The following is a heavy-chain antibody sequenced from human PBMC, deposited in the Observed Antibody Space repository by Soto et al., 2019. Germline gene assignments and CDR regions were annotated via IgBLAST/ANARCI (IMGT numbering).Heavy chain of an antibody. J-gene: IGHJ5*02. D-gene: IGHD3-3*01. V-gene: IGHV4-31*03. CDR2: IYYSGST. Sequence: QVQLQESGPGLVKPSQTLSLTCTVSGGSISSGGYYWSWIRQHPGKGLEWIGSIYYSGSTYYNPSLMSRVTISVDTSKHQFSLKLSSVTAAYTAVYYCARARDFGVATNWFDPWGQGTLVTVAS. CDR1: GGSISSGGYY. CDR3: ARARDFGVATNWFDP.